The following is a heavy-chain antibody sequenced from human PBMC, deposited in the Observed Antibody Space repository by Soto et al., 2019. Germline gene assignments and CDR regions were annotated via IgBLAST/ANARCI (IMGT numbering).Heavy chain of an antibody. CDR3: ASLVHCSGSSCYSTTVDV. Sequence: QVQLVQSGAEVKKPGSSVKVSCKASGGTFSSYAISWVRQAPGQGLEWMGGIIPIFGTANYAQKFQGRVTITADESTSTAYMELSSLRSEDTAVYYCASLVHCSGSSCYSTTVDVWGQGTTVTVSS. V-gene: IGHV1-69*12. CDR2: IIPIFGTA. CDR1: GGTFSSYA. J-gene: IGHJ6*02. D-gene: IGHD2-15*01.